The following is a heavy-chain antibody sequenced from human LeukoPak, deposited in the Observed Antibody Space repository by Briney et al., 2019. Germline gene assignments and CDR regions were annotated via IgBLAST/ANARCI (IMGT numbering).Heavy chain of an antibody. J-gene: IGHJ4*02. Sequence: SKTLSLTCTVSGGSISSYYWSWIRQPPGKGLEWIGYIYYSGSTNYNPSLKSRVTISVDTSKNQFSLKLSSVTAADTAVYYCACHGGKGTIDYWGQGTLVTVSS. D-gene: IGHD4-23*01. CDR2: IYYSGST. CDR1: GGSISSYY. V-gene: IGHV4-59*01. CDR3: ACHGGKGTIDY.